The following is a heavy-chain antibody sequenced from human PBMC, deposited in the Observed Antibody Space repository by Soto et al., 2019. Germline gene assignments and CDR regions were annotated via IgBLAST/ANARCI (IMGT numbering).Heavy chain of an antibody. D-gene: IGHD5-18*01. CDR1: GFTFSSYC. V-gene: IGHV3-30*18. Sequence: GGSLRLSCAASGFTFSSYCMHWVRQAPGKGLEWVAVISYDGSNKYYADSVKGRFTISRDNSKNTLYLQRNSLRAEDTAVYYCVNDEGYSYGPTVHAYWGQGTRFPSPQ. J-gene: IGHJ4*02. CDR2: ISYDGSNK. CDR3: VNDEGYSYGPTVHAY.